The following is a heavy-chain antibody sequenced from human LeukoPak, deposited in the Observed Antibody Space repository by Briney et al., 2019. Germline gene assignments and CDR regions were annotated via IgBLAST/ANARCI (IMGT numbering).Heavy chain of an antibody. D-gene: IGHD3-10*01. CDR2: IAGGGDST. CDR3: AKATTTYYYSEGYSPD. V-gene: IGHV3-23*01. Sequence: PGGSLRLSCAASGFTFSNHAMTWVRQGPGKGLEWVSTIAGGGDSTAYADSVKGRFIISRDNAKQTLYLQMNSLGAEDTAVYYCAKATTTYYYSEGYSPDWGQGILVTVSS. J-gene: IGHJ4*02. CDR1: GFTFSNHA.